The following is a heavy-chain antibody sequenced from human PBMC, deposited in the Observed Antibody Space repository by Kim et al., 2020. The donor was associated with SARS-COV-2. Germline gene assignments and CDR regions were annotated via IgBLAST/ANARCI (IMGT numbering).Heavy chain of an antibody. CDR1: GGSISSSFNY. CDR3: ARLPHDSSGYVDC. Sequence: SETLSLTCTVSGGSISSSFNYWGWIRQPPGKGLEWIGSVYHSGSTYDSPARKSRVTVSVDTSKNQFSLKVTSVTAADTAVYFCARLPHDSSGYVDCWGQGILVTVSS. V-gene: IGHV4-39*01. J-gene: IGHJ4*02. CDR2: VYHSGST. D-gene: IGHD3-22*01.